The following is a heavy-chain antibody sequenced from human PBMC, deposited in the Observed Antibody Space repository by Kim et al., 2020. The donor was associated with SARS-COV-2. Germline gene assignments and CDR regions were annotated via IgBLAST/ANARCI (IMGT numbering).Heavy chain of an antibody. V-gene: IGHV1-69*13. D-gene: IGHD6-19*01. J-gene: IGHJ4*02. CDR2: IIPIFGTA. CDR3: ARGGGSSGWYEDFEY. CDR1: GGTFSSYG. Sequence: SVKVSCKASGGTFSSYGIRWVRQAPGQGLEWMGGIIPIFGTANYAQKFQGRLTITADESTSTAYMELSSLRSEDTAVYYCARGGGSSGWYEDFEYWGQGTLVTVSS.